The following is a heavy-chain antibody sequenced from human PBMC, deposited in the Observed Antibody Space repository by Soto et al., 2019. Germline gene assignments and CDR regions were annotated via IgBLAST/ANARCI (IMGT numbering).Heavy chain of an antibody. CDR3: ASTIVVVTAIYFDP. V-gene: IGHV4-30-4*01. J-gene: IGHJ4*02. Sequence: TLSLTCTVSGGSISSGDYYWSWIRQPPGKGLEWIGYIYYSGSTYYNPSLKSRVTISVDTSKNQFSLKLSSVTAADTAVYYCASTIVVVTAIYFDPWGQGTQVTVSS. D-gene: IGHD2-21*02. CDR1: GGSISSGDYY. CDR2: IYYSGST.